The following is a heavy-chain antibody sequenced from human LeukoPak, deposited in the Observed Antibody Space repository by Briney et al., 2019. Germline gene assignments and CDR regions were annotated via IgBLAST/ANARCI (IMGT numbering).Heavy chain of an antibody. Sequence: GASVKVSCKASGYTFTGYYFHWVRQAPGQGLEWMGRINPNSGGTNFAQKFQGRVTMTRDTSLSTAYMELSRLTSDDTAVYYCARGEMTTISPGGYWGQGTLVTVSS. CDR3: ARGEMTTISPGGY. CDR1: GYTFTGYY. D-gene: IGHD5-24*01. V-gene: IGHV1-2*06. J-gene: IGHJ4*02. CDR2: INPNSGGT.